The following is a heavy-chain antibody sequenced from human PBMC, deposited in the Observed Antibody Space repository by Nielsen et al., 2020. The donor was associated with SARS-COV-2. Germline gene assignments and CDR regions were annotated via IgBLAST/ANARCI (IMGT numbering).Heavy chain of an antibody. V-gene: IGHV3-30*02. Sequence: GGSLRLSCAASGFTFSSYGMHWVRQAPGKGLEWVAVIWYDGSNKYYADSVKGRITISRDNSKNTVYLQMNSLRLEDTAVYYCAKSGQAGLEYFDWPLDVWGQGTTVTVSS. J-gene: IGHJ6*02. D-gene: IGHD3-9*01. CDR1: GFTFSSYG. CDR2: IWYDGSNK. CDR3: AKSGQAGLEYFDWPLDV.